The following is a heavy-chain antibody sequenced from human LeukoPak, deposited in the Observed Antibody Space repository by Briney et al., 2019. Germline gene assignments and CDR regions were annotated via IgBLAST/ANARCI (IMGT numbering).Heavy chain of an antibody. D-gene: IGHD6-13*01. CDR2: IYSGGST. CDR1: GFTVSSNY. J-gene: IGHJ3*02. CDR3: AREVGPIAPWATDAFDI. V-gene: IGHV3-66*01. Sequence: GGSLRLSCAASGFTVSSNYMSWVRQAPGKGLEWVSVIYSGGSTYYADSVKGRFTISRDNSKNTLYLQMNSLRAEDTAVYYCAREVGPIAPWATDAFDIWGQGTVVTVSS.